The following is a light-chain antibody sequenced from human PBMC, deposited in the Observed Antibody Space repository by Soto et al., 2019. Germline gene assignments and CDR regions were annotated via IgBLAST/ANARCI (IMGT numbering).Light chain of an antibody. V-gene: IGLV2-18*02. CDR2: EVT. CDR3: SSYISTSRYV. CDR1: SSDVGKYDR. Sequence: QSVLTQPLSVSGSPGQSVTISCTGTSSDVGKYDRVSWYQQPPGTAPKLIIYEVTNRPSGVPARFSGSKSGNTASLTISGLQAEDEADYYCSSYISTSRYVFGAGTKVTVL. J-gene: IGLJ1*01.